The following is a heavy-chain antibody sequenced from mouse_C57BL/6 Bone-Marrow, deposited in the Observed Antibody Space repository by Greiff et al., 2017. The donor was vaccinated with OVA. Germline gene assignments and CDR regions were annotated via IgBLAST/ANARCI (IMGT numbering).Heavy chain of an antibody. CDR2: INPNNGGT. J-gene: IGHJ3*01. D-gene: IGHD1-1*01. CDR3: ARVDYYSSSRWEFAD. V-gene: IGHV1-26*01. Sequence: VQLQQSGPELVKPGASVKISCKASGYTFTDYYMNWVKQSHGKSLEWIGDINPNNGGTSYNQKFKGKATLTVDNSSSTAYMELSSLTSEDSAIYYCARVDYYSSSRWEFADWGQGTLVTVS. CDR1: GYTFTDYY.